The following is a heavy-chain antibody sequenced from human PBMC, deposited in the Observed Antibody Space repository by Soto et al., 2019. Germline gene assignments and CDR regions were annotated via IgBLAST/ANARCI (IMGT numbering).Heavy chain of an antibody. CDR1: GFTFSSYA. Sequence: GGSLRLSCAASGFTFSSYAISWVRQAPGKGLEWVSVISGSGNSTYYADSVKGRFTISRDNAKNSLYLQMDSLRTEDTAFYYCAKDQRGSYLVGWFDSWGQGTLVTVSS. V-gene: IGHV3-23*01. CDR2: ISGSGNST. D-gene: IGHD1-26*01. CDR3: AKDQRGSYLVGWFDS. J-gene: IGHJ5*01.